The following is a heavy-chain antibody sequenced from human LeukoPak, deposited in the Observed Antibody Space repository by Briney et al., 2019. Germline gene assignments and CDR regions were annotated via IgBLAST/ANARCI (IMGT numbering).Heavy chain of an antibody. D-gene: IGHD3-10*01. CDR3: AGTYYYSYYYYMDV. Sequence: SETLSLTCTFSGGSISSYYWSWIRQPPGKGLEWIGCIFHSGSTNYNPSLKSRVNISLDTSKNQFSLKLSSVTAADTAVYYCAGTYYYSYYYYMDVWGKGTTVTISS. V-gene: IGHV4-59*01. CDR1: GGSISSYY. CDR2: IFHSGST. J-gene: IGHJ6*03.